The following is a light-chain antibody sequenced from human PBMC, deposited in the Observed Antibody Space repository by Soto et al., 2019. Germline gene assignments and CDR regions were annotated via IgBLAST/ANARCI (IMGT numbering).Light chain of an antibody. J-gene: IGKJ2*01. CDR3: QQGHNCPLT. CDR1: QSVNSE. CDR2: GAS. V-gene: IGKV3-15*01. Sequence: EIVMTQSPATLSLSPGERAALSCRASQSVNSELAWYQQKPGQPPRLLIYGASTRATGVPARFTGSESGSEFILTISGLHSEVVAVYYYQQGHNCPLTFGQGTRLEI.